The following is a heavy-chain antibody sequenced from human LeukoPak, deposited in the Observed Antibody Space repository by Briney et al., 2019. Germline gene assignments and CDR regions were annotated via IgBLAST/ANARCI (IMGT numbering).Heavy chain of an antibody. J-gene: IGHJ4*02. CDR1: GGSFSGYY. Sequence: SETLSLTCAVYGGSFSGYYWSWIRQPPEKGLERIGEINHLGSTNYNPSLKSRVTISVDTSKNQFSLKLSSVTAADTAVYYCARGYYSVDYWGQGTLVTVSS. D-gene: IGHD3-10*01. CDR2: INHLGST. CDR3: ARGYYSVDY. V-gene: IGHV4-34*01.